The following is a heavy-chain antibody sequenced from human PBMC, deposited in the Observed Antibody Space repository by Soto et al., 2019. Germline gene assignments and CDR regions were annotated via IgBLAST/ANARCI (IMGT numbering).Heavy chain of an antibody. CDR2: LSDSGGHT. J-gene: IGHJ6*02. V-gene: IGHV3-23*01. Sequence: EVQLLESGGGLVQPGGSLRLSCAGSGFTCSSYAMTWVRQAPWKGLEWVSTLSDSGGHTYYADSVKGRFTISRDNPKNTLYSQMNSLRAEDTAVYYCAKDSQSVSVSAARVYGMDVWGQGPTVTVSS. D-gene: IGHD2-2*01. CDR3: AKDSQSVSVSAARVYGMDV. CDR1: GFTCSSYA.